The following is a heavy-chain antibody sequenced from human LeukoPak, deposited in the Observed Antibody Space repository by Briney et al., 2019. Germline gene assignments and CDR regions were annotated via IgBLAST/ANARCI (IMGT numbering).Heavy chain of an antibody. D-gene: IGHD3-22*01. CDR1: GINFSGYS. Sequence: GGSLRLSCAASGINFSGYSMHWVRQAPGKGLEWVSYISGSSRTIYYADSVKGRFTISRDNAKDSLHLQINSLRDEDTAVYYCAIRGYYDTTYAYDYHAMDVWGQGTAVTVSS. V-gene: IGHV3-48*02. CDR2: ISGSSRTI. CDR3: AIRGYYDTTYAYDYHAMDV. J-gene: IGHJ6*02.